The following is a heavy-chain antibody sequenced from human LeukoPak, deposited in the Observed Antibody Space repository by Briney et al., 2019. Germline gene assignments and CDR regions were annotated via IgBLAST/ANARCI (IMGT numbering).Heavy chain of an antibody. CDR3: ATAYIVGATALDY. CDR1: GFTFSSYG. D-gene: IGHD1-26*01. V-gene: IGHV3-30*03. Sequence: GGSLRLSCAASGFTFSSYGMHWVRQAPGKWLEWVAVMSYDGTNKYCADSVKGRFTISRDNSKNTLYLQMNTVKTEDTAVYYCATAYIVGATALDYWGQGTLVTVSS. J-gene: IGHJ4*02. CDR2: MSYDGTNK.